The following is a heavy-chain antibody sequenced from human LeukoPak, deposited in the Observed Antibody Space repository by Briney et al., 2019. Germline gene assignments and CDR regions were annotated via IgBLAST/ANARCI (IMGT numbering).Heavy chain of an antibody. D-gene: IGHD3-16*01. CDR3: GRAFPPLRTSSAGDL. CDR1: GFTFSDYD. V-gene: IGHV3-21*06. Sequence: GGSLRLSCSASGFTFSDYDMNWIRQAPGKGLEWISAISGRSSHTYYGDSVKGRFSISRDNAKNLLYLQMNGLGAEDTAVYYCGRAFPPLRTSSAGDLWAQGTLVTVSS. J-gene: IGHJ4*02. CDR2: ISGRSSHT.